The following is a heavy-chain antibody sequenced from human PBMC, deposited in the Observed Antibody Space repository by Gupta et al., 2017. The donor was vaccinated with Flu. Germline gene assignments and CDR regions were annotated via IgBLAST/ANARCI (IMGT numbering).Heavy chain of an antibody. J-gene: IGHJ4*02. Sequence: QVQLVQSGAEVKKPGAAVKVSCKASGYTFTSYALHWVRQAPGQRLEWMGWINAGNGNTKYSQKFQGRVTITRDTSASTAYMELSSLRSEDTAVYYCARGAMATISPSDYWGQGTLVTGSS. V-gene: IGHV1-3*01. CDR2: INAGNGNT. CDR3: ARGAMATISPSDY. CDR1: GYTFTSYA. D-gene: IGHD5-12*01.